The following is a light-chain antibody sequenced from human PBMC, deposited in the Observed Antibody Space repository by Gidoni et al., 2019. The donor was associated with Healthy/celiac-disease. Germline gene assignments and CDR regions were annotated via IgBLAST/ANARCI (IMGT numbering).Light chain of an antibody. Sequence: DIVITQSPDSLAVPLGEMATINCKSSQSVLYSSNNKNYLAWYQQKPGQPPKLLIYWASTRESGVPDRFSGSGSGTDFTLTISSLQAEDVAVYYCQQYYSTPRTFXXXTKVEIK. CDR3: QQYYSTPRT. J-gene: IGKJ1*01. CDR1: QSVLYSSNNKNY. V-gene: IGKV4-1*01. CDR2: WAS.